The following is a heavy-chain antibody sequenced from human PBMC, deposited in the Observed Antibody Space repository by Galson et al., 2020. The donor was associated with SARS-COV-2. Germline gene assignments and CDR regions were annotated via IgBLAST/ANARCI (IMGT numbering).Heavy chain of an antibody. D-gene: IGHD1-1*01. Sequence: GKSLKISCAASGFSFANAWMNWVRQTPGKGLDWVGRIKRTDDAGATDYAAPVKGRFTISRDDSTNTLYLQMTGLKSEDTGVYYCTTDPLNWIYTFWGRGTLVTVSS. J-gene: IGHJ4*02. CDR1: GFSFANAW. CDR2: IKRTDDAGAT. CDR3: TTDPLNWIYTF. V-gene: IGHV3-15*01.